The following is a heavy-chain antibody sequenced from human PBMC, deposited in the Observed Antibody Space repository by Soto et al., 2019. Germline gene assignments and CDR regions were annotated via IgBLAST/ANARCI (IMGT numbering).Heavy chain of an antibody. CDR2: IYSSGST. J-gene: IGHJ4*02. Sequence: SETLSLTCTVSGGSVSSGSYYWSWIRQPPGKGLEWIGYIYSSGSTSYNPSLKSRVTISVDTSKNQFSLKLSSVTAADTAVYYCARAGDGYNYWGQGTLVT. CDR3: ARAGDGYNY. CDR1: GGSVSSGSYY. D-gene: IGHD5-12*01. V-gene: IGHV4-61*01.